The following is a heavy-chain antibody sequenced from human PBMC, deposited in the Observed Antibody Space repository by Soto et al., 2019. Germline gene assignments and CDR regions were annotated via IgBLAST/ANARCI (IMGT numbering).Heavy chain of an antibody. CDR3: ARGGGTILAPLP. CDR1: GYTFTGYF. J-gene: IGHJ5*02. Sequence: ASVKVSFKASGYTFTGYFMHWVRQAPGQGLEWMGCINPNSGATKYAQKFQGRVTLTRDTSINTAYMEMSMLRSDDTAVYYCARGGGTILAPLPWGQGTLVTVSS. D-gene: IGHD3-3*01. V-gene: IGHV1-2*02. CDR2: INPNSGAT.